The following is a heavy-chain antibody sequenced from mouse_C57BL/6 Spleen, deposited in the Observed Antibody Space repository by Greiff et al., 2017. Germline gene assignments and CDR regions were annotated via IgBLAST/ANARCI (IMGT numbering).Heavy chain of an antibody. V-gene: IGHV1-80*01. CDR1: GYAFSSYW. Sequence: LMESGAELVKPGASVKISCKASGYAFSSYWMNWVKQRPGKGLEWIGQIYPGDSATNYNGQLKGKATLTADKSSSTAYMQLSILTSEDSAVYFCTRKRDGLYYYAMDYWGQGTSVTVSS. D-gene: IGHD2-2*01. CDR2: IYPGDSAT. CDR3: TRKRDGLYYYAMDY. J-gene: IGHJ4*01.